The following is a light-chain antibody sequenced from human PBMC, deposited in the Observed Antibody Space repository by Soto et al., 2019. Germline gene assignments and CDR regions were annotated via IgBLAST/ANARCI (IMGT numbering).Light chain of an antibody. J-gene: IGKJ4*01. CDR3: QQYSGWPLT. V-gene: IGKV3-15*01. Sequence: EIVMTQFPATLSVSPGESATLSCRASQNIGTNLAWYQQKPGQAPRLLIYGASTGATITSARFSGSGSGTEFTLTISGLQSEDFAIYYCQQYSGWPLTFGGGTKVDIK. CDR1: QNIGTN. CDR2: GAS.